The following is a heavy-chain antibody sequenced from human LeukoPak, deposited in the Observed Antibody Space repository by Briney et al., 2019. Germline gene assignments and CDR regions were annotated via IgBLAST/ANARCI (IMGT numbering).Heavy chain of an antibody. CDR3: ARTGGPIYCSGGSCSNRSALRYYYYYGEDG. V-gene: IGHV4-34*01. D-gene: IGHD2-15*01. J-gene: IGHJ6*01. CDR1: GGSFSGYY. CDR2: INHSGST. Sequence: SETLSLTCAVYGGSFSGYYWSWIRQPPGKGLEWIGEINHSGSTNYNPSLKSRVTISVDTSKNQFSLKLSSVTAADTAVYYCARTGGPIYCSGGSCSNRSALRYYYYYGEDGGEKALTVTVSS.